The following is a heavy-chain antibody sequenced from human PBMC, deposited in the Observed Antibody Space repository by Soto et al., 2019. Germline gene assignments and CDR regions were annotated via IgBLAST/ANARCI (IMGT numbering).Heavy chain of an antibody. V-gene: IGHV3-66*01. Sequence: PGGSLRLSCAASGFTVSTNYMTWVRQAPGKGLEWVSVIYSGCTTYYAESVKGRFTISRDNSKNTLYLQMNSLRAEDTAVYYCARAQGDYDGYYYGMDVWGQGTTVTVSS. CDR3: ARAQGDYDGYYYGMDV. CDR2: IYSGCTT. D-gene: IGHD4-17*01. CDR1: GFTVSTNY. J-gene: IGHJ6*02.